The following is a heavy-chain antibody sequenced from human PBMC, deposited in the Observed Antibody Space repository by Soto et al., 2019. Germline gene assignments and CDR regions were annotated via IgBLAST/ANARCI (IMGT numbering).Heavy chain of an antibody. D-gene: IGHD1-1*01. CDR3: ASGLERRYFVH. Sequence: ASVKVSCKASGYTFTSYYIRWVRQAPGQGLEWMGLTNPSGSSTTYSQKFQGRVTMTRDTSTSTVYMELSSLRSEDTAVYHCASGLERRYFVHWGQ. V-gene: IGHV1-46*03. CDR1: GYTFTSYY. J-gene: IGHJ4*01. CDR2: TNPSGSST.